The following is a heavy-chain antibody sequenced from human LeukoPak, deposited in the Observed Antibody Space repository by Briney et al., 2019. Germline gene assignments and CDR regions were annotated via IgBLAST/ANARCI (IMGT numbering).Heavy chain of an antibody. CDR3: AKPARGDYYESSGYDY. CDR1: GFTVSSNS. D-gene: IGHD3-22*01. J-gene: IGHJ4*02. CDR2: TYSDGRA. V-gene: IGHV3-53*01. Sequence: GGSLRLSCAASGFTVSSNSVSWVRQAPGKGLEWVSITYSDGRAYYADSVKGRFTISRDNSKNTLYLQMNSLRAEDTAVYFCAKPARGDYYESSGYDYWGQGTLVTVSS.